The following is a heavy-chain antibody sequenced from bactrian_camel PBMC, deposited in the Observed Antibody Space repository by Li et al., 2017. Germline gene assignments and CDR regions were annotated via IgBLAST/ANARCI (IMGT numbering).Heavy chain of an antibody. Sequence: VQLVESGGGSVQAGGSLRLSCAVSGYPYSRYCMGWFRQTPGKEREAVAGIYSRSDYTYLSDSVKGRFTISKDNARNTLYLQMDSLKPEDSAMYYCAASWGLTATTALGSIIYPDQFGYWGDGTQVTVS. CDR2: IYSRSDYT. J-gene: IGHJ6*01. CDR3: AASWGLTATTALGSIIYPDQFGY. V-gene: IGHV3-2*01. D-gene: IGHD5*01. CDR1: GYPYSRYC.